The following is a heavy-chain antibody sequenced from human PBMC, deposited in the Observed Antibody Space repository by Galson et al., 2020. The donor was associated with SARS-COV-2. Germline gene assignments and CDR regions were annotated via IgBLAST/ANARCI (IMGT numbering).Heavy chain of an antibody. CDR2: INPSGGSP. V-gene: IGHV1-46*01. J-gene: IGHJ4*02. CDR1: GYTFTKYH. CDR3: AREYHYDSSDYPPFDY. Sequence: ASVKVSCKASGYTFTKYHMHWVRQATRQGLEWMGIINPSGGSPSYAQKFQGRVTMTRDTSTSTVHMELSNLRSEDTAVYYCAREYHYDSSDYPPFDYWGQGTLVTVSS. D-gene: IGHD3-22*01.